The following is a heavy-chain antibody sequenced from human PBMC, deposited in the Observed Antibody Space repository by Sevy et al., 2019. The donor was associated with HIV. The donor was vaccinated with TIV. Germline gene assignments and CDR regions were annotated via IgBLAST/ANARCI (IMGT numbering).Heavy chain of an antibody. CDR2: IKQDGSVK. CDR3: GRAIAADGSF. V-gene: IGHV3-7*01. Sequence: GGSLRLSCVASGFTLNSYWMSWVRQAPGKGLEWVAKIKQDGSVKYYVDSVKGRFTISRDNARNLLYLQMNSLRVEDAALYYCGRAIAADGSFWGQGTLVTVSS. J-gene: IGHJ4*02. CDR1: GFTLNSYW. D-gene: IGHD6-13*01.